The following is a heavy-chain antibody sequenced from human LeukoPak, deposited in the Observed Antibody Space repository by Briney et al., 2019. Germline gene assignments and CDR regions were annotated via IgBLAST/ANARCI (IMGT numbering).Heavy chain of an antibody. J-gene: IGHJ4*02. D-gene: IGHD2-2*01. Sequence: GASVKVSCKASGYTFTSYYMQWVRQAPGQGLEWMGIINPSGGSTSYAQKFQGRVTMTRDISTSTVYMELSILRSEDTALYYCATERRGYCSSTSCSNFDYWGQGTLVTVSS. CDR3: ATERRGYCSSTSCSNFDY. CDR1: GYTFTSYY. CDR2: INPSGGST. V-gene: IGHV1-46*03.